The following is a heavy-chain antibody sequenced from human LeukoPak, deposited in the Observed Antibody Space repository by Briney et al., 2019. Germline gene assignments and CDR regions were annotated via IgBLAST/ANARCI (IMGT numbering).Heavy chain of an antibody. J-gene: IGHJ4*02. D-gene: IGHD4-23*01. CDR1: GFTFDDYA. CDR2: ISWNNGSI. V-gene: IGHV3-9*01. CDR3: AKDDXNFGGPVD. Sequence: GGSLRLSCAASGFTFDDYAMHWVRQAPGKSLEWVSGISWNNGSIGYADSVKGRFTISRDNAKNSLYLQMNSLRAEDTALYYCAKDDXNFGGPVDWGQGTLVTVSS.